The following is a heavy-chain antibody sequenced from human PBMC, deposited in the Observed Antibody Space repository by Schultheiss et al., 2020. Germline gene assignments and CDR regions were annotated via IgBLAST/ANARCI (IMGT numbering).Heavy chain of an antibody. D-gene: IGHD1-14*01. V-gene: IGHV4-34*01. J-gene: IGHJ4*02. Sequence: SETLSLTCAVYGGSFSGYYWSWIRQPPGKGLEWIGEINHSGSTNYNPSLKSRVTISVDTSKNQFSLKLSSVTAADTAVYYCARISTMTTYLIDYLGQGTLVTVSS. CDR2: INHSGST. CDR3: ARISTMTTYLIDY. CDR1: GGSFSGYY.